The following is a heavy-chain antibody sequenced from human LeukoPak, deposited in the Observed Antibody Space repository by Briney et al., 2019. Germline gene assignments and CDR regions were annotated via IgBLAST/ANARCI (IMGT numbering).Heavy chain of an antibody. D-gene: IGHD3-22*01. J-gene: IGHJ4*02. CDR1: GYTFTSYY. CDR2: INPSGGST. Sequence: GASVKVSCKASGYTFTSYYMHWVRQAPGQGLEWMGIINPSGGSTSYAQKFQGRVTMTRDTSTSTVYMELSSLRSEDTAVYYCARDVSLVYYDNSGYYYDYWGQGTLVTVSS. V-gene: IGHV1-46*01. CDR3: ARDVSLVYYDNSGYYYDY.